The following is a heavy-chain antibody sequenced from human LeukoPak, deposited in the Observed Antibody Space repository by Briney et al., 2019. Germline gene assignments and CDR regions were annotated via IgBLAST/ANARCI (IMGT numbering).Heavy chain of an antibody. D-gene: IGHD1-26*01. CDR3: ATGYTSSIVGATFGY. CDR1: GYTFTSYG. Sequence: ASVKVSCKASGYTFTSYGISWVRQAPGQGLEWMGWISAYNGNTNYAQKLQGRVTMTTDTSTSTAYMELRSLRSEDTAVYYCATGYTSSIVGATFGYWGQGTLVTVSS. CDR2: ISAYNGNT. J-gene: IGHJ4*02. V-gene: IGHV1-18*01.